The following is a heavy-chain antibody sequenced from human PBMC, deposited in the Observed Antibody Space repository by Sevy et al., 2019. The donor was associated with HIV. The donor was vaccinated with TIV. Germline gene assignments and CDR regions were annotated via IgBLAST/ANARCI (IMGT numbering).Heavy chain of an antibody. V-gene: IGHV4-39*01. CDR2: IYYSGST. J-gene: IGHJ4*02. D-gene: IGHD3-22*01. CDR1: GGSISSSSYY. CDR3: ARHEYYYDSSGYYGIGFDY. Sequence: SETLSLTCTVSGGSISSSSYYWGWIRQPPGKGLEWIGTIYYSGSTYYSPSLNSRVTIYVDTSKNQFSLELSSVTAADTAVYYCARHEYYYDSSGYYGIGFDYWGQRTLVTVSS.